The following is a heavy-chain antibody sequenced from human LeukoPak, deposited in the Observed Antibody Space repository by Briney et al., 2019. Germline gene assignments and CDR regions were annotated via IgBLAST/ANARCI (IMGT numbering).Heavy chain of an antibody. CDR1: GFTFSSYA. CDR2: ISGSGGST. J-gene: IGHJ4*02. D-gene: IGHD6-13*01. Sequence: GGSLRLSCAASGFTFSSYAMSWVRQAPGKGLEWVSAISGSGGSTYYADSVKGRFTIPRDNSKNTLYLQMNSLRAEDTAVYYCTKSPSSWPTNFDYWGQGTLVTVSS. V-gene: IGHV3-23*01. CDR3: TKSPSSWPTNFDY.